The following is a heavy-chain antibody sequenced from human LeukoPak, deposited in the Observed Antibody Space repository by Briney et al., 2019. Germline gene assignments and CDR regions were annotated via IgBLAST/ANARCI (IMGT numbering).Heavy chain of an antibody. CDR3: AREVGATVGYYYYGMDV. CDR1: GFTFSDYY. J-gene: IGHJ6*02. Sequence: GGSLRLSCAASGFTFSDYYMSWIRQAPGKGLEWVSYISSSGSTIYYADSVKGRFTISRDNAKNSLYLQMNSLRAEDTAVYYGAREVGATVGYYYYGMDVWGQGTTVTVSS. CDR2: ISSSGSTI. D-gene: IGHD1-26*01. V-gene: IGHV3-11*01.